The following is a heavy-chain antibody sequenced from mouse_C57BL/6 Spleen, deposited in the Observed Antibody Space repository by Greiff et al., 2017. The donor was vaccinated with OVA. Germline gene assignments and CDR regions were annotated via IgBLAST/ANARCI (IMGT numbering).Heavy chain of an antibody. J-gene: IGHJ4*01. V-gene: IGHV6-3*01. CDR2: IRLKSDNYAT. CDR1: GFTFSNYW. Sequence: DVQLVESGGGLVQPGGSMKLSCVASGFTFSNYWMNWVRQSPEKGLEWVAQIRLKSDNYATHYAESVKGRFTISRDDSKSSVYLQMNNLRAEDTGIYYCTYGMDYWGQGTSVTVSS. CDR3: TYGMDY.